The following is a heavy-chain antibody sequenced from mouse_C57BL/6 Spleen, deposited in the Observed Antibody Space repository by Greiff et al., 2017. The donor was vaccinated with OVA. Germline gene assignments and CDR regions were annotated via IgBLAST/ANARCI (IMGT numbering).Heavy chain of an antibody. D-gene: IGHD2-2*01. V-gene: IGHV3-6*01. Sequence: EVQRVESGPGLVKPSQSLSLTCSVTGYSITSGYYWNWIRQFPGNKLEWMGYISYDGSNNYNPSLKNRISITRDTSKNQFFLKLNSVTTEDTATYYCARDHPSYGYSWFAYWGQGTLVTVSA. CDR3: ARDHPSYGYSWFAY. CDR1: GYSITSGYY. J-gene: IGHJ3*01. CDR2: ISYDGSN.